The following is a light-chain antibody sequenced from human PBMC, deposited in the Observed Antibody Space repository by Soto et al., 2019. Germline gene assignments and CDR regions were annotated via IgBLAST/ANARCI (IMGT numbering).Light chain of an antibody. Sequence: EIVLTQSPDTLSLSPGERATVSCRASQSVSRSNLAWYQHKPGQAPRLLIYGTSNRATAIPDRFTGSGSGTDLTLTISSLEPEDFAVYYCEQYGSSPPSITFGQGTRLE. CDR2: GTS. J-gene: IGKJ5*01. CDR1: QSVSRSN. CDR3: EQYGSSPPSIT. V-gene: IGKV3-20*01.